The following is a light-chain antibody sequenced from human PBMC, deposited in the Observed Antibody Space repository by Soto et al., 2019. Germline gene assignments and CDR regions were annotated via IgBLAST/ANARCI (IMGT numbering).Light chain of an antibody. V-gene: IGLV1-51*02. CDR1: SSNIGNSF. CDR2: ENN. Sequence: SGRSSNIGNSFVSWYQQLPGTAPKLLLYENNKRPSGIPDRFSGFKSGTSATLGITGLQTGDEADYYCGTWDNSLSAFALGTGTKVTVL. J-gene: IGLJ1*01. CDR3: GTWDNSLSAFA.